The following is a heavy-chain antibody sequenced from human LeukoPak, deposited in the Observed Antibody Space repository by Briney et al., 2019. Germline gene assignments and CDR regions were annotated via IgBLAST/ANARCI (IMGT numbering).Heavy chain of an antibody. V-gene: IGHV4-4*07. J-gene: IGHJ4*02. CDR3: ARGSQNYYNPFDN. Sequence: PSETLSLTCTVSGGSISGSISGTYWSWVRQPAGKGLEWIGRIHSSGSTKYNPSLKSRVTMSVDTSKNQLFLRLTSVTAADTAPYYCARGSQNYYNPFDNWGQGTLVTVSS. CDR1: GGSISGSISGTY. CDR2: IHSSGST. D-gene: IGHD3-10*01.